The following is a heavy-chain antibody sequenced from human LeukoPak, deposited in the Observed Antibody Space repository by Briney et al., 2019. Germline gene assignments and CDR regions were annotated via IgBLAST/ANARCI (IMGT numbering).Heavy chain of an antibody. D-gene: IGHD6-19*01. V-gene: IGHV4-59*01. CDR3: ASGVAVTGVEYFQH. CDR2: VYHTGKT. Sequence: SETLSLTCTVSGGSITNYYWSWIRQPPGKGLEWIACVYHTGKTNYNPSLKSRVTISVDTAKGQFSLNLTSVSAADTAVYYCASGVAVTGVEYFQHWGQGTLVTVSS. CDR1: GGSITNYY. J-gene: IGHJ1*01.